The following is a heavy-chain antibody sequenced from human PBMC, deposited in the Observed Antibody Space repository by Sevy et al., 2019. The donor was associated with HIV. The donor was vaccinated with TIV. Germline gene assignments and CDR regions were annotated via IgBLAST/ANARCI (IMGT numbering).Heavy chain of an antibody. D-gene: IGHD1-1*01. CDR3: ARKEGTGTTGVFDY. J-gene: IGHJ4*02. Sequence: ASVKVSCKASGGTFSSYAISWVRQAPGQGLEWMGGIIPILGTANYAQKFQGRVTITADESTSTAYMELSSLRSEDTAVYYCARKEGTGTTGVFDYWGQGTLVTVSS. CDR2: IIPILGTA. CDR1: GGTFSSYA. V-gene: IGHV1-69*13.